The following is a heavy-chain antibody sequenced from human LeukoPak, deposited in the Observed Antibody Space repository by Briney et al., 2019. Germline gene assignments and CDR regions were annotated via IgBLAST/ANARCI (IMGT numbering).Heavy chain of an antibody. V-gene: IGHV4-4*02. Sequence: PGGSLRLSCAASGFTFSNAWMSWVRQPPGKGLEWIGSIYYTGGTHYNPPLKSRVTISRDTSKNQFSVKLNSVTAADTAVYYCGRARGYSYAFDNWGQGTLVTVSS. CDR2: IYYTGGT. CDR3: GRARGYSYAFDN. CDR1: GFTFSNAW. J-gene: IGHJ4*02. D-gene: IGHD5-18*01.